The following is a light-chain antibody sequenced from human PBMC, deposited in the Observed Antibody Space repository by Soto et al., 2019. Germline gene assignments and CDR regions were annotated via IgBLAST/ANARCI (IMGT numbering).Light chain of an antibody. CDR3: MQGTHWPRT. J-gene: IGKJ5*01. V-gene: IGKV2-30*01. CDR2: KVS. CDR1: QGLVYIDGNTY. Sequence: DVVMTQSPLSLPVTLGQPASISCRSSQGLVYIDGNTYLSWFQQRPGQSPRRLIYKVSDRDSGVPDRFCGSGSGTDFTLKISRVEAEDVGIYYCMQGTHWPRTFGQGTRLEIK.